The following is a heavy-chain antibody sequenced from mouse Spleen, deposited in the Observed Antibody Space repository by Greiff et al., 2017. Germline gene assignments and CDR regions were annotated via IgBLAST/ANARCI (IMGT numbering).Heavy chain of an antibody. CDR2: IDPEDGDT. CDR3: TTWDYDGSYGGFAY. V-gene: IGHV14-1*01. D-gene: IGHD1-1*01. J-gene: IGHJ3*01. CDR1: GFNIKDYY. Sequence: EVQLQQSGAELVRPGASVKLSCTASGFNIKDYYMHWVKQRPEQGLEWIGRIDPEDGDTEYAPKFQGKATMTADTSSNTAYLQLSSLTSEDTAVYYCTTWDYDGSYGGFAYWGQGTLVTVSA.